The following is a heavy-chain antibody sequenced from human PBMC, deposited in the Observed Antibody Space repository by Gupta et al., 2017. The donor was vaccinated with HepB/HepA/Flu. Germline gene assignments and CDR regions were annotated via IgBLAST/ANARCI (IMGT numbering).Heavy chain of an antibody. D-gene: IGHD3-22*01. J-gene: IGHJ3*02. CDR1: GYTFTSYA. V-gene: IGHV1-3*01. CDR3: AREPMIGAAQEFDI. CDR2: INAGNGNT. Sequence: QVQLVQSGAEVKKPGASVKVSCKASGYTFTSYAMHWVRQAPGQRLEWMGWINAGNGNTKYSQKFQGRVTITRDTSASTAYMELSSLRSEDTAVYYCAREPMIGAAQEFDIWGQGTMVTVSS.